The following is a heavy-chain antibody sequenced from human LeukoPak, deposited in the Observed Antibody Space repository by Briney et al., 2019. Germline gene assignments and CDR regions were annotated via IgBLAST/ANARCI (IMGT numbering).Heavy chain of an antibody. CDR1: GFTFSSSW. J-gene: IGHJ4*02. V-gene: IGHV3-7*03. CDR3: ARGVYYFGY. CDR2: IKEDGSEK. D-gene: IGHD3-16*01. Sequence: PGGSLRLSCVASGFTFSSSWMAWVRQAPGKGLEWVANIKEDGSEKYCVDSVKGRFTISRDNAKNSVFLQMMSLSAEDTAVYYCARGVYYFGYWGQGTLVTVSS.